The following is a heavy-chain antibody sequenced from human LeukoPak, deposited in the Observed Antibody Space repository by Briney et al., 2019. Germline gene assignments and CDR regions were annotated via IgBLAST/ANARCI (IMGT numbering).Heavy chain of an antibody. CDR2: MSDYNGNT. Sequence: XGXEXRGWMSDYNGNTKYAQKLQGRVTMTTDTSTSTAYMELRSLRSDDTAVYYCARDLALSEEAGYWGQGTLVTVSS. CDR3: ARDLALSEEAGY. V-gene: IGHV1-18*01. J-gene: IGHJ4*02.